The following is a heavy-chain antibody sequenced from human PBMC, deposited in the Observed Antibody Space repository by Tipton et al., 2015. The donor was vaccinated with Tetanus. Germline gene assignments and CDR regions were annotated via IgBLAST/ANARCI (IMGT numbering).Heavy chain of an antibody. D-gene: IGHD5-24*01. CDR1: GGSISSGDFY. Sequence: TLSLTCSVSGGSISSGDFYWSWIRQPPGKGLEWIGYVYDSGTTYSNPSLKSRVTISVGETKGQFSLNLTSVTAADTAVYYCARYNSYVYAMDVWGQGTTVTVSS. CDR2: VYDSGTT. J-gene: IGHJ6*02. V-gene: IGHV4-30-4*01. CDR3: ARYNSYVYAMDV.